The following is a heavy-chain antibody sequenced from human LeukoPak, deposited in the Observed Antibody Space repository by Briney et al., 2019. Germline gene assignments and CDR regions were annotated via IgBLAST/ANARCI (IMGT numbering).Heavy chain of an antibody. CDR2: IWYDGNNK. D-gene: IGHD1-26*01. CDR3: AKDTGLVAATRYYFDY. CDR1: GFTFSSYG. V-gene: IGHV3-33*06. Sequence: PGRSLRLSCAASGFTFSSYGMHWVRQAPGKGLEWVAVIWYDGNNKCYADSVKGRFTISRDNSQNTLYLQMNSLRVEDTAVYYCAKDTGLVAATRYYFDYWGQGTLVTVPS. J-gene: IGHJ4*02.